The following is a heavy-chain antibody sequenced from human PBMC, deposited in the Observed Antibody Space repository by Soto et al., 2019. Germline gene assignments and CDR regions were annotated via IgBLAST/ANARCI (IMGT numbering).Heavy chain of an antibody. CDR3: ARVGIASGYDLRTGSFDY. V-gene: IGHV1-69*01. CDR1: GGTFSSYA. Sequence: QVQLVQSGAEVKKPGSSVKVSCKASGGTFSSYAISWVRQAPGQGLEWMGGIIPIFGTANYAQKFQGRVTITADESTSTAYMELSSLRPEDTAVYYCARVGIASGYDLRTGSFDYWGQGTLVTVSS. J-gene: IGHJ4*02. D-gene: IGHD5-12*01. CDR2: IIPIFGTA.